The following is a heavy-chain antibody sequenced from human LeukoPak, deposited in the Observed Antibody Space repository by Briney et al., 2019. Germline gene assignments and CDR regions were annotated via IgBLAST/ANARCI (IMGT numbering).Heavy chain of an antibody. CDR2: INRDGSIT. D-gene: IGHD3-22*01. V-gene: IGHV3-74*01. CDR1: GFTFSSYW. CDR3: ARDDDSSGSY. J-gene: IGHJ4*02. Sequence: GGSLRLSCAASGFTFSSYWMHWVRQAPGKGLVWVSRINRDGSITSYADSVKGRFTTSRDNAKNTLFLQMNSLRTEDTAVYYCARDDDSSGSYWGQGTLVTVSS.